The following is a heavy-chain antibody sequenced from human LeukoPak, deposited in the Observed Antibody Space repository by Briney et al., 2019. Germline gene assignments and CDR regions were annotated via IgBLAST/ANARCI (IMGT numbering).Heavy chain of an antibody. J-gene: IGHJ4*02. V-gene: IGHV3-53*01. D-gene: IGHD3-16*01. CDR2: IYSGGSA. CDR1: GVTVSSNY. Sequence: PGGSLRLSCAASGVTVSSNYMSWVRQAPGKGLEWVSVIYSGGSAYYADSVKGRFTISRDNAKNSLYLQMNSLRAEDTAVYYCARVGLGWAYFDYWGQGTLVTVSS. CDR3: ARVGLGWAYFDY.